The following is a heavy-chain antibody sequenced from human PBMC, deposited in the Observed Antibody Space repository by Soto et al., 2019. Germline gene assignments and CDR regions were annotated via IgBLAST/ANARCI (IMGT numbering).Heavy chain of an antibody. CDR1: GGTFSSYA. J-gene: IGHJ6*02. Sequence: ASVTVSCKASGGTFSSYAISWVRQAPGQGLEWMGGIIPIFGTANYAQKFQGRVTITADESTSTAYMELSSLRSEDTAVYYCARVGRITFGGVIASMDVWGQGTTVTVSS. V-gene: IGHV1-69*13. D-gene: IGHD3-16*02. CDR2: IIPIFGTA. CDR3: ARVGRITFGGVIASMDV.